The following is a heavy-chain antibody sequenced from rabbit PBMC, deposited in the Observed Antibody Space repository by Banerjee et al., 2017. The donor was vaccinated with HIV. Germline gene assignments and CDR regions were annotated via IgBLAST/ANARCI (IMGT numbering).Heavy chain of an antibody. CDR3: ARAWYTYGYAGYAYPTVFTL. CDR1: GFSFSSNYY. CDR2: IYAGSSGST. Sequence: QEQLEESGGDLVKPEGSLTLTCTASGFSFSSNYYMCWVRQAPGKGLEWIACIYAGSSGSTYYASWAKGRFTISKTSSTTVTLQMTSLTAADTATYFCARAWYTYGYAGYAYPTVFTLWGPGTLVTVS. D-gene: IGHD6-1*01. V-gene: IGHV1S45*01. J-gene: IGHJ4*01.